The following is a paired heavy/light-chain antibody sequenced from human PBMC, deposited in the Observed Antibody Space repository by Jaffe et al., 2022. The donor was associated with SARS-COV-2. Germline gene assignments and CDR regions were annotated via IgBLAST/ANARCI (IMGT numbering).Heavy chain of an antibody. CDR1: GGSISSSSYY. CDR2: IYYSGST. CDR3: ARRWSGAYCGGDCYSGFDY. V-gene: IGHV4-39*01. D-gene: IGHD2-21*02. Sequence: QLQLQESGPGLVKPSETLSLTCTVSGGSISSSSYYWGWIRQPPGKGLEWIGSIYYSGSTYYNPSLKSRVTISVDTSKNQFSLKLSSVTAADTAVYYCARRWSGAYCGGDCYSGFDYWGQGTLVTVSS. J-gene: IGHJ4*02.
Light chain of an antibody. CDR2: KAS. CDR1: QSISSW. Sequence: DIQMTQSPSTLSASVGDRVTITCRASQSISSWLAWYQQKPGKAPKLLIYKASSLESGVPSRFSGSGSGTEFTLTISSLQPDDFATYYCQQYNSYLVAFGQGTKVEIK. J-gene: IGKJ1*01. CDR3: QQYNSYLVA. V-gene: IGKV1-5*03.